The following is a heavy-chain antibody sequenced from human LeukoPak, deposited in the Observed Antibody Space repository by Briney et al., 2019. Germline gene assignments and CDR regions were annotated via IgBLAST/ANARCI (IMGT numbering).Heavy chain of an antibody. J-gene: IGHJ4*02. CDR1: GFIFSSYG. CDR3: AKSPSSGWHYFDY. D-gene: IGHD6-19*01. CDR2: IRYDATNE. V-gene: IGHV3-30*02. Sequence: GGSLRLSCEASGFIFSSYGMHWVRQSPGKGLECVAFIRYDATNEYYADSVKGRFTISRDNSKNTLHLQMSSLKAEDTALYYCAKSPSSGWHYFDYWGQGTLVTVSS.